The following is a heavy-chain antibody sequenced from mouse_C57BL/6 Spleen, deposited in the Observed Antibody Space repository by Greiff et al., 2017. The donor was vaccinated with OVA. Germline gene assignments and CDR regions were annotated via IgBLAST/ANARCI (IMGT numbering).Heavy chain of an antibody. CDR3: AREVVTGFDY. J-gene: IGHJ2*01. V-gene: IGHV14-2*01. CDR1: GFNIQDYY. CDR2: IDPEDGET. D-gene: IGHD2-2*01. Sequence: EVQGVESGAELVKPGASVKLSCTASGFNIQDYYMHWVKQRTEQGLEWIGRIDPEDGETKYAPKFQGKATITADTSSNTAYLQLSSLTSEDTAVYNCAREVVTGFDYWGQGTTLTVAS.